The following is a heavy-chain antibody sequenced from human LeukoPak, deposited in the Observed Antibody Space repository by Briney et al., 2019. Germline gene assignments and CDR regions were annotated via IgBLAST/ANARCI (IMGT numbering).Heavy chain of an antibody. V-gene: IGHV1-18*01. J-gene: IGHJ4*02. CDR1: GYTFTSYG. Sequence: ASVKVPCKASGYTFTSYGISWVRQAPGQGLEWMGWISAYNGNTNYAQKLQGRVTMTTDTSTSTAYMELRSVRSDDTAVYYCARAPAPGDCGGDCTGFFYWGQGTLVTVSS. CDR2: ISAYNGNT. D-gene: IGHD2-21*02. CDR3: ARAPAPGDCGGDCTGFFY.